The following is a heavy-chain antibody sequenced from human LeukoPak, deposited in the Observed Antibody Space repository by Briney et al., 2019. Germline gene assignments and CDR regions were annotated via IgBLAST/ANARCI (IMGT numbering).Heavy chain of an antibody. CDR3: ASQMLEWYGLDV. J-gene: IGHJ6*02. V-gene: IGHV4-34*01. Sequence: PSETLSLTCAVSGRSFTTYHWSWIRQAPGKGLEWIGEVKTSAITNYNPSLESRVTISVDTSKNQFSLNLRSVTAADAAIYYCASQMLEWYGLDVWGQGTPVTVSS. CDR2: VKTSAIT. D-gene: IGHD3-3*01. CDR1: GRSFTTYH.